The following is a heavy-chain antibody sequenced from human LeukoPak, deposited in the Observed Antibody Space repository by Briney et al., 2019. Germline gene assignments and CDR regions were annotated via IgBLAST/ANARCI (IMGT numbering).Heavy chain of an antibody. J-gene: IGHJ4*02. V-gene: IGHV4-59*08. CDR3: ASTRDGYNPDY. CDR1: GGSISSYY. CDR2: IYYSGST. D-gene: IGHD5-24*01. Sequence: PSETLSLTCAVYGGSISSYYWSWIRQPPGKGLEWIGYIYYSGSTNYNPSLKSRVTISVDTSKNQFSLKLSSVTAADTAVYYCASTRDGYNPDYWGQGTLVTVSS.